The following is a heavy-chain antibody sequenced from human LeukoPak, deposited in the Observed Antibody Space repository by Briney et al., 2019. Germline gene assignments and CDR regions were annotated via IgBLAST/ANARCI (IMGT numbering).Heavy chain of an antibody. J-gene: IGHJ4*01. Sequence: GGSLRLSCAASGFTFSSYWMSWVRQAPGKGLEWVASIKHDGSEKYYVDSVKGRFTISRDNAKTSLYLQMNSLRAEDTAMCYCAKGWFGGKYFDYWGQGTLVTVSS. D-gene: IGHD3-10*01. V-gene: IGHV3-7*03. CDR2: IKHDGSEK. CDR1: GFTFSSYW. CDR3: AKGWFGGKYFDY.